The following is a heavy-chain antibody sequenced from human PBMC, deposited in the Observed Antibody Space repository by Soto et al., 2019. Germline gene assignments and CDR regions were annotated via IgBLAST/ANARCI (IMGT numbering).Heavy chain of an antibody. D-gene: IGHD3-16*02. CDR3: TRSAISPYGGLIGPFDY. CDR1: GYTFTAYA. Sequence: QVQLAQSGAEERKPGASVKVSCEATGYTFTAYAMHWVRQAPGQRLEWMGWINPANGNTKYSQKFQGRLTITSDTSANTVYMELNSLTSEDTAMYYCTRSAISPYGGLIGPFDYWGQGNQVTVSS. V-gene: IGHV1-3*05. J-gene: IGHJ4*02. CDR2: INPANGNT.